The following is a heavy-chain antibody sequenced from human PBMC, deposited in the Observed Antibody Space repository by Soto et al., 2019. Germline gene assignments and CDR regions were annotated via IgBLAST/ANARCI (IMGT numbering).Heavy chain of an antibody. CDR2: ISAYNGNT. J-gene: IGHJ3*02. CDR3: AREVHDYGDYVAAFDI. CDR1: GYTFTSYG. V-gene: IGHV1-18*01. D-gene: IGHD4-17*01. Sequence: ASVKVSCKASGYTFTSYGISWVRQAPGQGLEWMGWISAYNGNTNYAQKLQGRVTMTTDTSTSTAYMELRSLRSDDTAVYYCAREVHDYGDYVAAFDIWGQGTMVTVSS.